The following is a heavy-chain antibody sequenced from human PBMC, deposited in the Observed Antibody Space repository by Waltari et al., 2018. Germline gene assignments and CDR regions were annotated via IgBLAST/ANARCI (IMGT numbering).Heavy chain of an antibody. CDR2: IYYSGST. Sequence: QVQLQESGPGLVKPSETLSLTCTVSGGSISSHYWSWIRQPPGKGLEWIGYIYYSGSTNYNPSRKSRVTISVDTSKNQFSLKLSSVTAADTAVYYCARVDCGGDCYFDLWGRGTLVTVSS. V-gene: IGHV4-59*11. J-gene: IGHJ2*01. CDR3: ARVDCGGDCYFDL. D-gene: IGHD2-21*01. CDR1: GGSISSHY.